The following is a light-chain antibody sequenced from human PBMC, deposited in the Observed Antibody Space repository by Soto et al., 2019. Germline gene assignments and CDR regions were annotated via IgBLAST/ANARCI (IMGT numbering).Light chain of an antibody. CDR2: GAS. CDR3: QQYYKWPLT. J-gene: IGKJ4*01. CDR1: QSVSSY. Sequence: EIVLTQSPATLSLSPGERATLSCRASQSVSSYLAWYQQKPGQAPRLLISGASTRATGIPASFSGSGSETEFTLTISSLQSEDFAVYYCQQYYKWPLTFGGGTKVDIK. V-gene: IGKV3-15*01.